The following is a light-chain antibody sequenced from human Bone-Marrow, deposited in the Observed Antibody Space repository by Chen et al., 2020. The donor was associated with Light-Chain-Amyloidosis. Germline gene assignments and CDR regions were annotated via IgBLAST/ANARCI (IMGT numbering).Light chain of an antibody. J-gene: IGLJ3*02. Sequence: QSVLTQPPSASGTPGQRGVISCSGSDSNIETKTANWFQHLPGTAPKLLIYSNDQRPSGVPDRFSASKSGTSASLDISGPQSEDEADYYCASWDDSLSAWVFGGGTKLTVL. CDR2: SND. V-gene: IGLV1-44*01. CDR1: DSNIETKT. CDR3: ASWDDSLSAWV.